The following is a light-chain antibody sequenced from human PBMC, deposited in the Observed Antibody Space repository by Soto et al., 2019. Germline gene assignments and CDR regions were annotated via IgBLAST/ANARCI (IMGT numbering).Light chain of an antibody. CDR3: QQYETFSGT. CDR2: DAS. V-gene: IGKV1-5*01. CDR1: QPISSW. J-gene: IGKJ1*01. Sequence: DIQMTPSPPTLSASVGDRVPITCRASQPISSWLAWYHQKPGKAPKLLIYDASNLESGVPSRFSGSGSGTKFTLTIASLQPDDFATYYCQQYETFSGTFGPGTKVDI.